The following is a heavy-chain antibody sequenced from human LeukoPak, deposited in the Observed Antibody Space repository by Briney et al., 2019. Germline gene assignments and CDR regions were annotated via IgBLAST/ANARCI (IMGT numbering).Heavy chain of an antibody. J-gene: IGHJ4*02. CDR2: ISAYNGNT. CDR1: GYTFTSYG. CDR3: ARRPRYSGWNIDY. D-gene: IGHD6-19*01. Sequence: GAAVKVSCKACGYTFTSYGFSGVRQAPGQGLDWMGWISAYNGNTNYAQKLQGRVTMSTDTSTSTDYMELRSLRSDDTAVYYCARRPRYSGWNIDYWGQGTLVTVSS. V-gene: IGHV1-18*04.